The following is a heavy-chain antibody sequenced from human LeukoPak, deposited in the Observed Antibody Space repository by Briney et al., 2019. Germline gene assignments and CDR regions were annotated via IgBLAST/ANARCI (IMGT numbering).Heavy chain of an antibody. Sequence: GGSLRLSCAASGFTFSSYGMHWVRQAPGKGLEWVSIIYSGGSTYYADSVKGRFTISRDNSKNTLYLQMNSLRAEDTAVYYCARTQLWRGILDYWGQGTLVTVSS. V-gene: IGHV3-53*01. CDR3: ARTQLWRGILDY. D-gene: IGHD3-16*01. CDR2: IYSGGST. CDR1: GFTFSSYG. J-gene: IGHJ4*02.